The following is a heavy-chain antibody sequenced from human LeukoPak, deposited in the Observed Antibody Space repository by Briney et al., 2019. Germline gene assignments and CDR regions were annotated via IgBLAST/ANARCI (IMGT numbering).Heavy chain of an antibody. D-gene: IGHD6-6*01. Sequence: PSETLSLTCTVAGGPKNGHYSIWIRQPPGKGLEWIGDIHYSGSTNYNPSLKSRATMSVDTSTNQFSLRLSSVIAADTAVYYCARSSSSGTYYAMYGWGQGTTVTVSS. J-gene: IGHJ6*02. V-gene: IGHV4-59*08. CDR2: IHYSGST. CDR1: GGPKNGHY. CDR3: ARSSSSGTYYAMYG.